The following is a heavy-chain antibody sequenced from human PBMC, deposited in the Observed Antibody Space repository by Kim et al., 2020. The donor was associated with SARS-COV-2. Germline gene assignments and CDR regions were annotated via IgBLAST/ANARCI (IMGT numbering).Heavy chain of an antibody. D-gene: IGHD1-26*01. CDR3: ANLNSGSFAPEDY. CDR1: GGTFSSYA. J-gene: IGHJ4*02. CDR2: IIPIFGTA. Sequence: SVKVSCKASGGTFSSYAISWVRQAPGQGLEWMGAIIPIFGTANYAQKFQGRVTITADESTSTAYMELSSLRSEDTAVYYCANLNSGSFAPEDYWGQGTLVTVSS. V-gene: IGHV1-69*13.